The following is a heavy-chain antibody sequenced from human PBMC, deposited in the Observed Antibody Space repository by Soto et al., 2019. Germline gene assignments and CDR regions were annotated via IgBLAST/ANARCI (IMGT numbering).Heavy chain of an antibody. Sequence: QVQLVQSGAEVKKPGASVKVSCKASGYTFTSYGISWVRQAPGQGLEWMGWISAYNGNTNYAQKLQGRVTMTTDTSTRTAYMELRSLRSDDTAVYYCARDPSIVGATGYFDYWGQGTLVTVSS. J-gene: IGHJ4*02. CDR1: GYTFTSYG. CDR3: ARDPSIVGATGYFDY. D-gene: IGHD1-26*01. CDR2: ISAYNGNT. V-gene: IGHV1-18*01.